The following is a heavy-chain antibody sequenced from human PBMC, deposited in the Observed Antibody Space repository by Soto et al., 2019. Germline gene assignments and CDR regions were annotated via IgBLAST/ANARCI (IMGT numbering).Heavy chain of an antibody. J-gene: IGHJ4*02. Sequence: QVQLVQSGAEVKKPGSSVKVSCKASGGTYRSHAITWVRQAPGQGLEWMGGIIPIFGTANYAQKFQGRVTITADESTSTAYMELSSLRSEDTAVYYCARPAVGSYSTSWYYFDYWGQGTLVTVSS. CDR1: GGTYRSHA. D-gene: IGHD2-2*01. CDR2: IIPIFGTA. V-gene: IGHV1-69*01. CDR3: ARPAVGSYSTSWYYFDY.